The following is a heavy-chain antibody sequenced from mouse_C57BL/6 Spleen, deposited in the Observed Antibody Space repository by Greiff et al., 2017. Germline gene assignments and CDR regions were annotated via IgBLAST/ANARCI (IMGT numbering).Heavy chain of an antibody. CDR1: GFTFSNYW. V-gene: IGHV6-3*01. J-gene: IGHJ3*01. D-gene: IGHD1-1*01. CDR2: IRLKSDNYAT. Sequence: EVKVEESGGGLVQPGGSMKLSCVASGFTFSNYWMNWVRQSPEKGLEWVAQIRLKSDNYATHYAESVKGRFTISRADSKSSVYLQMHNLRAEDTGIYYYTNYYGSSFAYWGQGTLVTVSA. CDR3: TNYYGSSFAY.